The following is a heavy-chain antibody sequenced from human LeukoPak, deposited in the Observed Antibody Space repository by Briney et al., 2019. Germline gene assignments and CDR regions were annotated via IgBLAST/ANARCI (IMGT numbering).Heavy chain of an antibody. V-gene: IGHV3-23*01. J-gene: IGHJ4*02. Sequence: GGSLRLSCAASGFTFSSYAMHWVRQAPGKGLEWVSAISGSGGSTYYADSVKGRFTISRDNSKNTLYLQMNSLRAEDTAVYYCAKLEMATIMGYWGQGTLVTVSS. D-gene: IGHD5-24*01. CDR2: ISGSGGST. CDR1: GFTFSSYA. CDR3: AKLEMATIMGY.